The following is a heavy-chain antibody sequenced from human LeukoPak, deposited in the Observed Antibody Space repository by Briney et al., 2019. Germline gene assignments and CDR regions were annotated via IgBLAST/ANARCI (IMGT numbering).Heavy chain of an antibody. CDR3: ARGHPIYGVGATLLDY. CDR1: GYTFTSYG. CDR2: ISAYNGNT. D-gene: IGHD1-26*01. J-gene: IGHJ4*02. V-gene: IGHV1-18*01. Sequence: ASVKVSCKASGYTFTSYGLSWVRQAPGQGLEWMGWISAYNGNTNYAQKLQGRVSMTTDTSTRTAYMELRSLRSDDTAVYYCARGHPIYGVGATLLDYWGQGTLVTVSS.